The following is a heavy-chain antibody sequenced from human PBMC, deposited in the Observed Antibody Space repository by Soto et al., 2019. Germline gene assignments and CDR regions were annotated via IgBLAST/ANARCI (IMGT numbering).Heavy chain of an antibody. J-gene: IGHJ4*02. Sequence: QLQLVQSGAEVKKPGASVRVSCKVSGYTLAELSMHWVRQAPGKGLEWMGGFDPEYSRTIYAQKFQGKVIMTVDTSTDTAYMELSSLRSEDTAVYYCTAGQRAIRFLEWFSRYYFDFWGQGTLVTVSS. CDR2: FDPEYSRT. V-gene: IGHV1-24*01. CDR3: TAGQRAIRFLEWFSRYYFDF. D-gene: IGHD3-3*01. CDR1: GYTLAELS.